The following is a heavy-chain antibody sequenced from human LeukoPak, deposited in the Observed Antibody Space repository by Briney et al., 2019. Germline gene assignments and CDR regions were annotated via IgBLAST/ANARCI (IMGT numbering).Heavy chain of an antibody. J-gene: IGHJ4*02. CDR1: GFTFSSYD. CDR3: AKAPYSGSQLLDY. Sequence: PGGSLRLSCAASGFTFSSYDMSWVRQAPGKGLEWVSAITTSGGSTYYADSVKVRFTISRDNYKNTLYLQMNSLTSEHTALYYCAKAPYSGSQLLDYWRQGPLVTVSS. CDR2: ITTSGGST. V-gene: IGHV3-23*01. D-gene: IGHD1-26*01.